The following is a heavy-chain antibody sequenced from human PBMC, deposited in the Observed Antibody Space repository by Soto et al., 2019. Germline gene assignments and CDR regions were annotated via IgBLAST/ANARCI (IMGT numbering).Heavy chain of an antibody. CDR3: TREASRVSSARGRLDP. Sequence: GSLRLSCAASGFTFRSFTMNWVRQAPGKGLEWVSTISSNSAYIYYTDALRGRFTISRDNAKNSLHLQMNSLRAEDTAVYYCTREASRVSSARGRLDPWGQEPLVTVSS. CDR2: ISSNSAYI. CDR1: GFTFRSFT. J-gene: IGHJ5*02. V-gene: IGHV3-21*01. D-gene: IGHD6-13*01.